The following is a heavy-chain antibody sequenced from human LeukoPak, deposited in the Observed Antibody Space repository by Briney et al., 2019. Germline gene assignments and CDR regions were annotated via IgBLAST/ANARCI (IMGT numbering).Heavy chain of an antibody. CDR3: ARSYDSSGYPPGY. CDR2: ISSSGSTI. D-gene: IGHD3-22*01. Sequence: GGPLRLSCAASGFTFSDYYMSWIRQAPGKGLEWVSYISSSGSTIYYADSVKGRFTISRDNAKNSLYLQMNSLRAEDTAAYYCARSYDSSGYPPGYWGQGTLVTVSS. V-gene: IGHV3-11*01. CDR1: GFTFSDYY. J-gene: IGHJ4*02.